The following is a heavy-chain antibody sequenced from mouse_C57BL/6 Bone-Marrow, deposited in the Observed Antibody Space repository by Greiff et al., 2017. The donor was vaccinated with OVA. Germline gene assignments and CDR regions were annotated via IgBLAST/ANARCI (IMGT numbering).Heavy chain of an antibody. CDR3: ARATMVTTGAPAFAY. J-gene: IGHJ3*01. V-gene: IGHV1-19*01. D-gene: IGHD2-2*01. CDR2: INPYNGGT. CDR1: GYTFTDYY. Sequence: EVQLQQSGPVLVKPGASVKMSCKASGYTFTDYYMNWVKQSHGKSLEWIGVINPYNGGTSYNQKFKGKATLTVDKSSSTAYMELNSLTSEDSAVYYCARATMVTTGAPAFAYWGQGTLVTVSA.